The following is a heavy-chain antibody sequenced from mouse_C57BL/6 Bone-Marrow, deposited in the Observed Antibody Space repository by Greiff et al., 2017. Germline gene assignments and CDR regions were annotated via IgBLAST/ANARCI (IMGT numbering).Heavy chain of an antibody. V-gene: IGHV1-26*01. CDR3: ARPPTTVVAHWYFDV. CDR1: GYTFTDYY. J-gene: IGHJ1*03. D-gene: IGHD1-1*01. CDR2: INPNNGGT. Sequence: EVQLQQSGPELVKPGASVKISCKASGYTFTDYYMNWVKQSHGKSLEWIGDINPNNGGTSYNQKFKGKATLTVDKSSSTAYMELRSLTSEDSAVYYCARPPTTVVAHWYFDVWGTGTTVTVSS.